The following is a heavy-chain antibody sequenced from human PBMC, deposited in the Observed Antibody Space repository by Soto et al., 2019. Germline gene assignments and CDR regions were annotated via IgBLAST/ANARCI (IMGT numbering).Heavy chain of an antibody. CDR1: GGTFSSYA. CDR2: IIPIFGTA. J-gene: IGHJ4*02. CDR3: ARVTSGYYDSSGYYFDY. V-gene: IGHV1-69*13. D-gene: IGHD3-22*01. Sequence: AASVKVSCKASGGTFSSYAISWVRQAPGQGLEWMGGIIPIFGTANYAQKFQGRVTITADESTSTAYMELNSLRSEDTAVYYCARVTSGYYDSSGYYFDYWGQGTLVTVSS.